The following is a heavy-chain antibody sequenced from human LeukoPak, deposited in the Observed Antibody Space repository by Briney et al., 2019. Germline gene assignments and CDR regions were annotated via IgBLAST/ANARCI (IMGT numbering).Heavy chain of an antibody. CDR2: INAGNGNT. CDR3: ARGGDIVVVPPPSNWFDP. J-gene: IGHJ5*02. CDR1: GYTFTSYA. V-gene: IGHV1-3*01. Sequence: ASVKVSCKASGYTFTSYAMHWVRQAPGQRLEWMGWINAGNGNTKYSQKFQGRVTITRDTSASTAYMELSSLRSEDTAVYYCARGGDIVVVPPPSNWFDPWGQGTLVTVSS. D-gene: IGHD2-2*01.